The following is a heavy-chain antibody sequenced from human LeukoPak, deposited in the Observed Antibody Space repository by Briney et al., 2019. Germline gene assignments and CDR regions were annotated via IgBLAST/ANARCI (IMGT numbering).Heavy chain of an antibody. V-gene: IGHV3-30-3*01. J-gene: IGHJ4*02. D-gene: IGHD6-19*01. CDR1: GFTFSSYA. CDR3: ARVPDSSGWFGSDYFDY. Sequence: GGSLRLSCAASGFTFSSYAFHWVRQAPGKGREWVAHISYDGHNKYYADSVKGRFTISRDNSKNTLYLQMNSLRVDDTAVYYCARVPDSSGWFGSDYFDYWGQGSLVTVSS. CDR2: ISYDGHNK.